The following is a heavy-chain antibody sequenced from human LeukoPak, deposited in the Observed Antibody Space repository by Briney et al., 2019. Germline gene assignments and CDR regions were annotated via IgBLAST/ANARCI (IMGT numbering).Heavy chain of an antibody. Sequence: ASVKVSCKASGYTFTSYDINWVRQATGQGLXXXXXXXXXXXXXGYAQKFQGRVTMTRNTSISTAYMELSSLRSEDTAVYYCARFPREDIVVVPATNYYGMDVWGQGTTVTVSS. J-gene: IGHJ6*02. CDR3: ARFPREDIVVVPATNYYGMDV. CDR1: GYTFTSYD. CDR2: XXXXXXXX. V-gene: IGHV1-8*01. D-gene: IGHD2-2*01.